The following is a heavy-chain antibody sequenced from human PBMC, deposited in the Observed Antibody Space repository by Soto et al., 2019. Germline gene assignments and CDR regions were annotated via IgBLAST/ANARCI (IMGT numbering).Heavy chain of an antibody. J-gene: IGHJ6*02. D-gene: IGHD7-27*01. V-gene: IGHV1-3*01. Sequence: ASVKLSCKASGYTFTSYAMHCVRQAPGQRLEWMGWINAGNGNTKYSQKFQGRVTITRDTSASTAYMELSSLRSEDTAVYYCASWELTGDLYGMDVWGQGTTVTVSS. CDR1: GYTFTSYA. CDR3: ASWELTGDLYGMDV. CDR2: INAGNGNT.